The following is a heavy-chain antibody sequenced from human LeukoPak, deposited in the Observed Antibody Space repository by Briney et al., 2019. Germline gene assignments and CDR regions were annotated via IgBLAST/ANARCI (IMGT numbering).Heavy chain of an antibody. J-gene: IGHJ5*02. CDR2: ISYDGSNK. D-gene: IGHD6-19*01. CDR1: GFTFSSYG. V-gene: IGHV3-30*18. Sequence: GSSLRLSCAASGFTFSSYGMHWIRQAPGKGLEGVAVISYDGSNKYYADSVKGRFTISRDNSKNTLYLQMNSLRAEDTAVYYCAKGKYSSGSDWFDPWGQGTLVTVSS. CDR3: AKGKYSSGSDWFDP.